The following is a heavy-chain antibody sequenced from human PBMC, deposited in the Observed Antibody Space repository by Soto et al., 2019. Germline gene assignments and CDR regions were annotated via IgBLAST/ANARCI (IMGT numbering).Heavy chain of an antibody. D-gene: IGHD5-12*01. CDR2: IYYSGST. CDR1: GGSISSGGYY. V-gene: IGHV4-31*03. J-gene: IGHJ4*02. CDR3: AKYSGYDYDY. Sequence: SETLSLTCTVSGGSISSGGYYWSWIRQHPGKGLEWIGYIYYSGSTYYNPSLKSRVTISVDTSKNQFSLKLSSVTAADMAVYYCAKYSGYDYDYWGQGTLVTVSS.